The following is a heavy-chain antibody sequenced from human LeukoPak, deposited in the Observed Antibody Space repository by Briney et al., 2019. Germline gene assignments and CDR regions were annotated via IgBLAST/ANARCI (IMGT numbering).Heavy chain of an antibody. CDR2: IRAGNGDT. Sequence: EGSLKVSCKASGYIFTKYVAHWVRQAPGQRPEWMGWIRAGNGDTKYSQNFQDRLTITRDKSTSTVYMQLSSLTSEDTALYYCARDDCGDTCYPGGYWGQGTLVTVSS. D-gene: IGHD2-21*01. J-gene: IGHJ4*02. V-gene: IGHV1-3*01. CDR3: ARDDCGDTCYPGGY. CDR1: GYIFTKYV.